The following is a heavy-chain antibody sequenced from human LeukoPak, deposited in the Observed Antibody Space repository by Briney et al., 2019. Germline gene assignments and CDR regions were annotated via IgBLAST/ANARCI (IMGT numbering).Heavy chain of an antibody. CDR2: INHSGST. Sequence: SETLSLTCAVYGGSFSGYYWSWIRQPPGKGLEWIGEINHSGSTNYNPSLKSRVTISVDTSKNQFSLKLSSVTAADTAVYYCARVVVVAAMNFDYWGQGTLVTVSS. CDR1: GGSFSGYY. J-gene: IGHJ4*02. D-gene: IGHD2-15*01. V-gene: IGHV4-34*01. CDR3: ARVVVVAAMNFDY.